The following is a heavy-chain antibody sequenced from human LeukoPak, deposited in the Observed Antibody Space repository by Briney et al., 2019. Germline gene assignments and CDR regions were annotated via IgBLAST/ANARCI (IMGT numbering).Heavy chain of an antibody. D-gene: IGHD5-12*01. CDR1: GGSISSGSYY. J-gene: IGHJ4*02. V-gene: IGHV4-61*02. CDR3: AREGARYSGYDS. Sequence: SETLSLTCTVAGGSISSGSYYWSWIRQPAGKGLEWIGRIYTSGSTNYNPSLKSRVTISVDTSKNQFSLKLSSVTAADTAVYYCAREGARYSGYDSWGQGTLVTVSS. CDR2: IYTSGST.